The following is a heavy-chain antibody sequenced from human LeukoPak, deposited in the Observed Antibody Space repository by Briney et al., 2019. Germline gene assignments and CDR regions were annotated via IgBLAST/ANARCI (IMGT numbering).Heavy chain of an antibody. V-gene: IGHV3-74*01. J-gene: IGHJ4*02. CDR2: INGYGSRT. Sequence: GGSLRLSCAASGFTFISYGMHWVRQAPGKGLVWVSRINGYGSRTDFADSVKGRFTISRDNAKNTLYLQINSLRAEDTAVYYCARDAPGNTALDYWGQGTLVTVSS. CDR3: ARDAPGNTALDY. CDR1: GFTFISYG. D-gene: IGHD5-18*01.